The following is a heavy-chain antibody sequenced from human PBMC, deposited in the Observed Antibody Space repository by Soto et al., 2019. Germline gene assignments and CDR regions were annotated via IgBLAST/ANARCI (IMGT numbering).Heavy chain of an antibody. J-gene: IGHJ6*03. CDR2: IDPNSGGT. D-gene: IGHD5-12*01. Sequence: GASVKVSCKASGYTFTGYYMHWVRQAPGQGLEWMGWIDPNSGGTNYAQKFQGWVTMTRDTSISTAYMELSRLRSDDTAVYYCARGKREYSGYDYYYYYYMDVWGKGTTVTVSS. V-gene: IGHV1-2*04. CDR1: GYTFTGYY. CDR3: ARGKREYSGYDYYYYYYMDV.